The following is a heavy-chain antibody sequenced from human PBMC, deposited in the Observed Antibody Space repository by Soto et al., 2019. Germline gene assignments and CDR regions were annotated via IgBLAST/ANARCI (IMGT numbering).Heavy chain of an antibody. D-gene: IGHD5-12*01. V-gene: IGHV1-46*01. CDR1: GYTFTSYY. J-gene: IGHJ6*02. CDR3: ARDEEGGVATTKGLLYYYGLDV. Sequence: ASVKVSCKASGYTFTSYYMHWVRQAPGQGLEWMGIINPSGGSTSYAQKFQGRVTMTRDTSTSTVYMERSSLRSEDTAVYYCARDEEGGVATTKGLLYYYGLDVWGQGTTVTVSS. CDR2: INPSGGST.